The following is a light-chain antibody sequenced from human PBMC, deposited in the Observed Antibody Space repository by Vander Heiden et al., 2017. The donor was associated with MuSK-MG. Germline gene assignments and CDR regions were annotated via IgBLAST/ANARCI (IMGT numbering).Light chain of an antibody. CDR1: QGVSSH. CDR3: QQRSDWPPT. CDR2: AAS. V-gene: IGKV3-11*01. J-gene: IGKJ4*01. Sequence: TVLTQSPATLSLSPGERATLSCRASQGVSSHLAWYQQKPGQAPRLLIYAASNRASGIPPRFNGSASGTDFTLTISSLEPEDFAVYFCQQRSDWPPTFGGGTKVDIK.